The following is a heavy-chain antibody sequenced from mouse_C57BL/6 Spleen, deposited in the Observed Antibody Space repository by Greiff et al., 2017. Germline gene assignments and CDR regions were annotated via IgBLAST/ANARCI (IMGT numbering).Heavy chain of an antibody. V-gene: IGHV1-82*01. J-gene: IGHJ4*01. D-gene: IGHD2-3*01. Sequence: QVQLQQSGPELVKPGASVKISCKASGYAFSSSWMNWVKQRPGKGLEWIGRIYPGDGDTNYNGKFKGKATLTADKSSSTAYMQLSSLTSEDSAVYFCARCYDGYAMDYWGQGTSVTVSS. CDR2: IYPGDGDT. CDR1: GYAFSSSW. CDR3: ARCYDGYAMDY.